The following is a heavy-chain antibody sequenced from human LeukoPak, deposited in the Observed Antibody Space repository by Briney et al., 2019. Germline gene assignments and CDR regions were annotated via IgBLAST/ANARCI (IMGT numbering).Heavy chain of an antibody. D-gene: IGHD2-2*01. Sequence: ASVKVSWKVSGDTLTELSMHWVRQAPGKGLEWKGGFDPEDGETIYAQKFQGRVTMSEGTSTDTAYMELSSLRSEDTAVYYCATDRLGYCSSTSCYFDYWGQGTLVTVSS. CDR2: FDPEDGET. CDR1: GDTLTELS. CDR3: ATDRLGYCSSTSCYFDY. J-gene: IGHJ4*02. V-gene: IGHV1-24*01.